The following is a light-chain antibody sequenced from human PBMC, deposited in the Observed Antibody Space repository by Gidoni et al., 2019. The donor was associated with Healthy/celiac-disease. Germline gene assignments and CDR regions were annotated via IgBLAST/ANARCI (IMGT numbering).Light chain of an antibody. CDR3: QHYDNLPL. J-gene: IGKJ3*01. V-gene: IGKV1-33*01. CDR2: DAS. Sequence: DIQMTPSPSSLSASVGDRVTITCQASQDISNYLNWYQQKPGKAPKLLIYDASNLETGVPSRFSGSGSGTDFTFTISSLQPEDIATYYCQHYDNLPLFGPGTKVDIK. CDR1: QDISNY.